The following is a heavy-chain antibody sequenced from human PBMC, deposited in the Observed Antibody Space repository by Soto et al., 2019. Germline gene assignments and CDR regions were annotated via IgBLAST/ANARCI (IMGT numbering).Heavy chain of an antibody. D-gene: IGHD3-22*01. Sequence: ASVKVSCKASGYTFTGYYMNWVRQAPGQGLEWMGWINANSGGTNYAQKFQGRVTMTRDTSISTAYMELSRLRSDDTAVYYCARTNRGYYYDSSDIHYWGQGTLVTVSS. CDR3: ARTNRGYYYDSSDIHY. CDR1: GYTFTGYY. CDR2: INANSGGT. J-gene: IGHJ4*02. V-gene: IGHV1-2*02.